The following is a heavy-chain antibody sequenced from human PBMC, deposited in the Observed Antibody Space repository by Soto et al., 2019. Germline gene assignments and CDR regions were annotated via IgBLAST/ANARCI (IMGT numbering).Heavy chain of an antibody. D-gene: IGHD3-22*01. CDR2: ISSDGSST. J-gene: IGHJ4*02. CDR1: GFTLSSYW. CDR3: AKPPNYYDSSGYYDY. Sequence: PGGSLILSCAASGFTLSSYWMHWARQAPGKGLVWVSRISSDGSSTSYADSVKGRFTISRDNAKNTLYLQMNSLRAEDTAVYYCAKPPNYYDSSGYYDYWGQGTLVTVSS. V-gene: IGHV3-74*01.